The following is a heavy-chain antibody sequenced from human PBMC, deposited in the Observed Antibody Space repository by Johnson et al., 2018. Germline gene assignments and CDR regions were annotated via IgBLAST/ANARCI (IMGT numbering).Heavy chain of an antibody. CDR1: GFPFSSYA. Sequence: VQLVESGGGLVHPGGSLRLSCAASGFPFSSYAMSWVRQAPGKGLDWVSGISGSSASTYYADSMRGRFTISRDNSKHTLYLQMNSLRAEDTAVYYCAKDRFHGPQYGSSGEYMVSFDIWGRGTMVTVSS. CDR2: ISGSSAST. CDR3: AKDRFHGPQYGSSGEYMVSFDI. J-gene: IGHJ3*02. V-gene: IGHV3-23*04. D-gene: IGHD2-15*01.